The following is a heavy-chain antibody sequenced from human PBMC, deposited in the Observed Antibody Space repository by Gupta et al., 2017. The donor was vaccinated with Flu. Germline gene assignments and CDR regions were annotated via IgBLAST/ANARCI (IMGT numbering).Heavy chain of an antibody. D-gene: IGHD4-17*01. CDR3: EXEXEEHDYXDYIRQNFWYFDL. CDR1: DGSYRGYS. V-gene: IGHV4-34*01. J-gene: IGHJ2*01. CDR2: INHSGST. Sequence: QVQLQQWGAGLLQPSETLSLTCVVNDGSYRGYSCSWIRQSPGKGLEWIGEINHSGSTNYNTSLKNRVTISLDTSKNQLTLKMRSVTAADTAVYYCEXEXEEHDYXDYIRQNFWYFDLWGRGAQVTVSS.